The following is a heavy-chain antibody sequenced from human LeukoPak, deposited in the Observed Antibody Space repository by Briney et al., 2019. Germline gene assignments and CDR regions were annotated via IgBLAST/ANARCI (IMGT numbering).Heavy chain of an antibody. CDR3: LYGGYFQH. Sequence: GGSLRLSCAASGFTFSSYWMHWVRQVPNQGLMWVSRINSDETISEYVDSVNGRVTISRDNAKNTLYLQMNSLRAEDTAVYFCLYGGYFQHWGQGTLVTVSS. D-gene: IGHD3-16*01. V-gene: IGHV3-74*01. CDR1: GFTFSSYW. J-gene: IGHJ1*01. CDR2: INSDETIS.